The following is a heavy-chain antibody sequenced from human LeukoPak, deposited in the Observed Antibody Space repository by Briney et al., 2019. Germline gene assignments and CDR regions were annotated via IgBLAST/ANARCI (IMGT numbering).Heavy chain of an antibody. D-gene: IGHD5-24*01. J-gene: IGHJ3*02. CDR2: IKTDGSIT. CDR1: GFSFSVYW. CDR3: ARDLAEMATMENAFDI. Sequence: GGSLRLSCAASGFSFSVYWMHWVRQAPGKGPVWVSRIKTDGSITDYADFVKGRFTISRDNAKNTLYLQMNSLRAEDTAVYSCARDLAEMATMENAFDIWGQGTMVTVSS. V-gene: IGHV3-74*01.